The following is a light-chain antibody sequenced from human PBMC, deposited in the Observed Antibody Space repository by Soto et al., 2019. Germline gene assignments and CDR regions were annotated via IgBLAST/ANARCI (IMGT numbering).Light chain of an antibody. J-gene: IGLJ1*01. CDR3: SSYTRSGTLIDV. Sequence: QSVLTQPASVSGSPGQSITISCTETISHVGGYGYVSWYQQHPGKGPKLMIYDVTNRPSGVSNRFSGSKSGNTASLTISGLQAEDEADYYCSSYTRSGTLIDVFGTGTKLTVL. CDR1: ISHVGGYGY. V-gene: IGLV2-14*03. CDR2: DVT.